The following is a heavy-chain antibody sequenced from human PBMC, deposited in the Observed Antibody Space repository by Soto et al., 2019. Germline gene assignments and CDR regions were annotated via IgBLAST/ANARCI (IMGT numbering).Heavy chain of an antibody. V-gene: IGHV3-23*01. Sequence: GWSLRLSCAASGFTFSTYAMNWVRQAPGKGLEWVSGITTGGGSTYYADSVKGRFTISRDNSKNTLYLQVNSLRAEDTAVYYCAKVVRSTSYYFDYWGQGTLVTVSS. CDR3: AKVVRSTSYYFDY. CDR1: GFTFSTYA. D-gene: IGHD6-6*01. J-gene: IGHJ4*02. CDR2: ITTGGGST.